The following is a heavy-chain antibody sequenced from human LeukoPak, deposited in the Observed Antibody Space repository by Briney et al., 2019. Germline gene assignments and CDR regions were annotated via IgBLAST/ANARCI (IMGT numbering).Heavy chain of an antibody. CDR2: INPNSGGT. J-gene: IGHJ4*02. D-gene: IGHD2-2*01. CDR1: GYTFTGYF. CDR3: ASSIVYCSSTSCYFN. V-gene: IGHV1-2*02. Sequence: EASVKVSCKASGYTFTGYFMHWVRQAPGQGLERMGWINPNSGGTNYAQKFQGRVTMTRDTSISTAYMELSRLRSDDTAVYYCASSIVYCSSTSCYFNWGQGTLVTVSS.